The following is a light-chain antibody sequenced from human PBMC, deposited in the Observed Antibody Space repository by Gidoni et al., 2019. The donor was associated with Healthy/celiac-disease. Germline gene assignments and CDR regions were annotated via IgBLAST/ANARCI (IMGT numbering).Light chain of an antibody. CDR2: EVS. CDR3: SSYTSSLYV. Sequence: QSALTQTASVSGSPGQSITISCTGTSSDVGGYNYVSLYQQHPGKAPKLMIYEVSNRPSGVSNRFSGSKSGNTASLTISGLQAEDEADYYCSSYTSSLYVFGTGTKVTVL. J-gene: IGLJ1*01. V-gene: IGLV2-14*01. CDR1: SSDVGGYNY.